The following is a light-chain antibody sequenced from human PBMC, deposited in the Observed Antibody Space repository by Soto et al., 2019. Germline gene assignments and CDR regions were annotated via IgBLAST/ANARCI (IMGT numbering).Light chain of an antibody. Sequence: QSVLTQPASVSGSPGQSITISCTGTSSDVGSYNLVSCYQQHPGKAPKLMIYEGSKRPSGVSNRFSGSKSGNTASLTISGLQAEDEADYYCCSYAGSSTLVFGGGTQLTVL. CDR2: EGS. CDR1: SSDVGSYNL. V-gene: IGLV2-23*01. CDR3: CSYAGSSTLV. J-gene: IGLJ2*01.